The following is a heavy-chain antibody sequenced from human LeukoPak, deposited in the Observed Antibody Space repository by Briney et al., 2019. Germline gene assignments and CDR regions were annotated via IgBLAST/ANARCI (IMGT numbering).Heavy chain of an antibody. CDR3: ASYSSSWYGSDY. V-gene: IGHV3-48*04. CDR1: GFTFSSYS. J-gene: IGHJ4*02. D-gene: IGHD6-13*01. CDR2: ISSSSTI. Sequence: PGGSLRLSCAASGFTFSSYSMNWVRQAPGKGLEWVSYISSSSTIYYADSVKGRFTISRDNAKNSLYLQMNSLRAEDTAVYYCASYSSSWYGSDYWGQGTLVTVSS.